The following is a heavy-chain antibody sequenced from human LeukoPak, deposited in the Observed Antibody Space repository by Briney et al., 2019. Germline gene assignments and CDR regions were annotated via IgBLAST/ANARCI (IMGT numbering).Heavy chain of an antibody. D-gene: IGHD2-15*01. CDR3: ARRGVVVAYGMDV. Sequence: GESLKISCKGSGYSFTSYWIGWVRQMPGKGLEWMGINYPGDSDTRYSPSFQGQVTISADKSISTAYLQWSSLKASDTAMYYCARRGVVVAYGMDVWGQGTTVTVSS. V-gene: IGHV5-51*01. CDR1: GYSFTSYW. CDR2: NYPGDSDT. J-gene: IGHJ6*02.